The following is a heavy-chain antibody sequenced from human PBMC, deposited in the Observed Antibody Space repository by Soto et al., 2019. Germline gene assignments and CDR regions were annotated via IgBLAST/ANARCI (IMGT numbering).Heavy chain of an antibody. CDR3: ARDRTSVNWYFDL. CDR1: GDSISSYY. CDR2: IHYTGNT. Sequence: QVQLQESGPGLVKPSETLSLTCTVCGDSISSYYWSWIRQPPGKGLEWIGYIHYTGNTNHNPSLKSRVTISVDTSKNQFSLKLSAVTAADTAVYYCARDRTSVNWYFDLWGRGTLVSVSS. J-gene: IGHJ2*01. V-gene: IGHV4-59*01. D-gene: IGHD2-2*01.